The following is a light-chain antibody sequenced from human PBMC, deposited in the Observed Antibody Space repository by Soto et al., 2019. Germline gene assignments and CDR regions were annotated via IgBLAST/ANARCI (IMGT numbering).Light chain of an antibody. J-gene: IGLJ1*01. CDR1: SSDIGGYIY. CDR3: SSYTSSSTLEV. V-gene: IGLV2-14*03. Sequence: QSALTQPASVSGSPGQSITISCTGTSSDIGGYIYVSWYQHHPGKVPKLIIYDVSYRPSGVSNRFSGSQSGNTASLTISRLQAEDEADYYCSSYTSSSTLEVFGTGTKLTVL. CDR2: DVS.